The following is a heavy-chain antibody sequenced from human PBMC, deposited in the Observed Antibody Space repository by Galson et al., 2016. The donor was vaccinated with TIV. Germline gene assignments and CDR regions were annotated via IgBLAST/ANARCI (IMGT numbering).Heavy chain of an antibody. CDR2: FYSSGNS. J-gene: IGHJ4*02. CDR1: GASIRGGNYY. D-gene: IGHD3-10*01. V-gene: IGHV4-61*02. Sequence: TLSLTCTVSGASIRGGNYYWSWIRQSAGKGLEWIGRFYSSGNSDYKPSLRRRVTISGDKSKNQVSLTLPSVTAADTAVYYCARASVGSGTYYHYFDFWGPGILVTVSS. CDR3: ARASVGSGTYYHYFDF.